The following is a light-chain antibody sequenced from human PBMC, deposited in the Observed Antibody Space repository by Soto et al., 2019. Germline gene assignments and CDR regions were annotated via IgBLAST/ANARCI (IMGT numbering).Light chain of an antibody. CDR3: QQYYSPWT. CDR1: QSVLYSSNNKNY. CDR2: WAS. Sequence: DIVMTQSPDSLAVSLGERATINCKSSQSVLYSSNNKNYLAWYQQKPGQSPKLLIYWASTRESGVPDRFSGSGSGAEFTLTISSLQAEDVAVYYCQQYYSPWTFGQGTKVEIK. V-gene: IGKV4-1*01. J-gene: IGKJ1*01.